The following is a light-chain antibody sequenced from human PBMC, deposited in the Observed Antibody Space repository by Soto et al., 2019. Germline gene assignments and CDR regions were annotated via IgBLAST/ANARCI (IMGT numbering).Light chain of an antibody. CDR1: ASDVGSYNY. Sequence: QLVLTQPASVSGSPGQSITISCTGTASDVGSYNYVSWYQQHPGKAPKLMIYGVSNRPSGVSNRFSGSKSGKTASLTISGLQVEDEADYYCSSYTSSSTVVFGGGTKLTVL. V-gene: IGLV2-14*01. J-gene: IGLJ2*01. CDR3: SSYTSSSTVV. CDR2: GVS.